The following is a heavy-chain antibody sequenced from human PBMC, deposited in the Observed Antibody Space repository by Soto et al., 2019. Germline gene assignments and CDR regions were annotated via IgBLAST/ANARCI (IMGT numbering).Heavy chain of an antibody. Sequence: QVQLQESGPGLVKPSETLSLTCTVTGGSLTHHYWNWFRQSPGKRLHWIGYVYYSGGTNYNPSLNSRVTMSVDTSKNQFSLNLRSVTAADTAVYYCARGNDWKSSTFDIWGQGTMVSVSS. J-gene: IGHJ3*02. CDR1: GGSLTHHY. V-gene: IGHV4-59*11. CDR3: ARGNDWKSSTFDI. CDR2: VYYSGGT. D-gene: IGHD2-21*01.